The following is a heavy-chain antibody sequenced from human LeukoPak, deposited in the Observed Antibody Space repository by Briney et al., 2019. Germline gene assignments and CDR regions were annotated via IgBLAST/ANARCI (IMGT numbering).Heavy chain of an antibody. CDR2: IYYSGTT. J-gene: IGHJ4*02. Sequence: SETLSLTCTVSGGSISSYYWSWIRQPPGKGLEWIGYIYYSGTTNYNPSLKSRVTISVDTSKNQFSLKLSSVTAADTAVYYCARGVYIAAAQYGYWGQGTLVTVS. V-gene: IGHV4-59*01. CDR1: GGSISSYY. D-gene: IGHD6-13*01. CDR3: ARGVYIAAAQYGY.